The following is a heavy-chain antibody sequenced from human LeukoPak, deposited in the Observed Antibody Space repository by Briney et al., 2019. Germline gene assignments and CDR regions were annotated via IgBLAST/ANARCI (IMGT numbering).Heavy chain of an antibody. CDR3: ARSPIDYYDSSEGWFDP. CDR2: IYFSGST. D-gene: IGHD3-22*01. J-gene: IGHJ5*02. V-gene: IGHV4-59*01. CDR1: GASISFYY. Sequence: SETLSLTCTVSGASISFYYWTWIRQPPGKGLEWIGYIYFSGSTDYNPSLGSRVTISVDTSKSQFSLDLTSVTAADTAVYYCARSPIDYYDSSEGWFDPWGQGTLVTVSS.